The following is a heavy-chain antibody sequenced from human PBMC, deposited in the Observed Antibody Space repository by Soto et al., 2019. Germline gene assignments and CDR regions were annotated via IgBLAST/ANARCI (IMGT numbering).Heavy chain of an antibody. D-gene: IGHD3-3*01. CDR3: ARQTPAISISDH. Sequence: QLQLQESGPGLVKPSETLSLTCTVSGGSISSSSYYWGWIRQPPGKGLEWIGSIYYSGSTYYTPSLHIRVPIAVDTSTSQFPLKLGSVTAADTAVYSCARQTPAISISDHWGQGALVTVSS. CDR1: GGSISSSSYY. CDR2: IYYSGST. V-gene: IGHV4-39*01. J-gene: IGHJ4*02.